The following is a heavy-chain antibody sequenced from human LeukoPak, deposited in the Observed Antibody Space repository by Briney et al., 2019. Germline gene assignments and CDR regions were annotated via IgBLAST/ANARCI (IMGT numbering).Heavy chain of an antibody. CDR1: GFTFSSYW. CDR3: ARERMYSGSGSTFPYYDY. D-gene: IGHD3-10*01. J-gene: IGHJ4*02. CDR2: IKPDGSEK. Sequence: PGGSLRLSCAASGFTFSSYWMSWVRQSPGKGLEWVANIKPDGSEKYYVDSVKGRFTISRDNARNALFLEINSLRAEDTAVYYCARERMYSGSGSTFPYYDYWGQGTLVIVSS. V-gene: IGHV3-7*01.